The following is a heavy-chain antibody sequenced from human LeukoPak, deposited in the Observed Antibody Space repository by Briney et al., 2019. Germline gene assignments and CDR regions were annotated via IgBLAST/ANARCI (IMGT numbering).Heavy chain of an antibody. V-gene: IGHV4-31*03. J-gene: IGHJ6*02. CDR2: IYYSGST. Sequence: SETLSLTCTVSGGSISSGGYYWSWIRQHPGKGLEWIGYIYYSGSTYYNPSLKSRVTISVDTSKNQFSLKLSSVTAADTAVYYCARGSWSRYFEGSSTNYYYGMDVWGQGTTVTVSS. CDR1: GGSISSGGYY. D-gene: IGHD3-9*01. CDR3: ARGSWSRYFEGSSTNYYYGMDV.